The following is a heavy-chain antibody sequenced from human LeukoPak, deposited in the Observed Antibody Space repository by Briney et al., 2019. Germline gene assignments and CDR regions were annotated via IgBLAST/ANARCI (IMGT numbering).Heavy chain of an antibody. J-gene: IGHJ4*02. CDR1: GFTFSSYA. D-gene: IGHD2-2*01. Sequence: GGSLRLSCAASGFTFSSYAMSWVRQAPGKGLEWVSAISGSGGSTYYADSVKGRFTISRDNSKNTLYLQMNSLRAEDTAVYYCASQYCSSTSCYPYFDYWGQGTLVTVSS. CDR2: ISGSGGST. CDR3: ASQYCSSTSCYPYFDY. V-gene: IGHV3-23*01.